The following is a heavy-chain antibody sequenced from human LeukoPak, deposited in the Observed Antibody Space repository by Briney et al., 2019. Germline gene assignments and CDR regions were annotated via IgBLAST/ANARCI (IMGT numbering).Heavy chain of an antibody. J-gene: IGHJ3*02. V-gene: IGHV3-33*01. Sequence: GGSLRLSCAASGFTFSSYGMHWVRQAPGKGLEWVAVIWYDGSNKYYADSVKGRFTISRDNSKNTLYLQMNSLRAEDTAVYYCAREEDYYDSSGAVGAFDIWGQGTMVTVSS. CDR2: IWYDGSNK. CDR1: GFTFSSYG. D-gene: IGHD3-22*01. CDR3: AREEDYYDSSGAVGAFDI.